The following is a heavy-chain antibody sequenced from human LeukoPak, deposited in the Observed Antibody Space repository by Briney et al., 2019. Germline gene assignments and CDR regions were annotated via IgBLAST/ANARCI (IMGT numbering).Heavy chain of an antibody. J-gene: IGHJ6*03. Sequence: SETLSLTCTVSGGSISSGDYYWSWIRQPPGKGLEWIGYIYYSGSTYYNPSLKSRVTISVDTSKNQFSLKLSSVTAADTAVYYCARSGGDYYYMDVWGKGTTVTFSS. V-gene: IGHV4-30-4*08. CDR1: GGSISSGDYY. D-gene: IGHD1-26*01. CDR2: IYYSGST. CDR3: ARSGGDYYYMDV.